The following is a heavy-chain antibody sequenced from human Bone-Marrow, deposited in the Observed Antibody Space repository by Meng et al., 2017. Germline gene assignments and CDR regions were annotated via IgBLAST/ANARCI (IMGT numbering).Heavy chain of an antibody. D-gene: IGHD2-15*01. V-gene: IGHV1-69*13. CDR1: GGTFSSYA. J-gene: IGHJ5*02. CDR3: AREDIVVVVAATGGDSWFDP. Sequence: SSVNVSCQASGGTFSSYAISWVRQAPGQGLEWMGGIIPIFGTANYAQKFQGRVTITADESTSTAYMELSSLRSEDTAVYYCAREDIVVVVAATGGDSWFDPWGQGTLVTVSS. CDR2: IIPIFGTA.